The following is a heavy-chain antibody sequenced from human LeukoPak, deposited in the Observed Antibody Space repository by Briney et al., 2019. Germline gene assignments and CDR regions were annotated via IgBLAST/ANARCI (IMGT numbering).Heavy chain of an antibody. CDR3: ARTAMVRGLVFDY. D-gene: IGHD3-10*01. J-gene: IGHJ4*02. Sequence: PSGTLSLTCAVSGGSISSSNWWSWVRQPPGKGLEWIGEIYHSGSTNYNPSLKSRVTISVDKSKDQFSLKLSSVTAADTAVYYCARTAMVRGLVFDYWGQGTLVTVSS. CDR1: GGSISSSNW. CDR2: IYHSGST. V-gene: IGHV4-4*02.